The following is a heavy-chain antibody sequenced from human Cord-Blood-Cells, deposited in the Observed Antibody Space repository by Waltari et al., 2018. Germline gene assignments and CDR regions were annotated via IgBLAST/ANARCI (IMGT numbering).Heavy chain of an antibody. Sequence: QVQLQESGPGLVKPSQTLSLTCAVSGGSISSGSYYWRWIRQPAGMGLEWIGYIYTSGRTNRDPPLHSRVTLSGGTTKTQCPAKLSSVTAADTGGYDGARGSSVVVPAAHFDPWGQGPLVTVSS. D-gene: IGHD2-2*01. J-gene: IGHJ5*02. V-gene: IGHV4-61*09. CDR3: ARGSSVVVPAAHFDP. CDR2: IYTSGRT. CDR1: GGSISSGSYY.